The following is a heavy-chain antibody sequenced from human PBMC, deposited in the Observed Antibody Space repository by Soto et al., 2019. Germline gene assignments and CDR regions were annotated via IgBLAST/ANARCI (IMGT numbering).Heavy chain of an antibody. V-gene: IGHV4-34*01. CDR2: INHSGST. D-gene: IGHD6-19*01. CDR3: ATWGQYSSGPPGWWFDP. Sequence: PSETLSLTCAVYGGSFSGYYWSWIRQPPGKGLEWIGEINHSGSTNYNPSLKSRVTISVDTSKNQFSLKLSSVTAADTAVYYCATWGQYSSGPPGWWFDPWGQGNLVTVSS. J-gene: IGHJ5*02. CDR1: GGSFSGYY.